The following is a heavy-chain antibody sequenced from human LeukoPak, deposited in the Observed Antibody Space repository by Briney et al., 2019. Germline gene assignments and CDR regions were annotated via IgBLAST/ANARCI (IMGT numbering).Heavy chain of an antibody. CDR1: GGSISSSY. CDR2: IYYSGST. Sequence: PSETLSLTCTVSGGSISSSYWSWIRQPPGKGLERIGYIYYSGSTNYNPSLKTRVTISVDTSKNQFSLKLSSVTAADTAVYYCARLSGARIAAAGLFDYWGQGTLVTVSS. CDR3: ARLSGARIAAAGLFDY. D-gene: IGHD6-13*01. J-gene: IGHJ4*02. V-gene: IGHV4-59*08.